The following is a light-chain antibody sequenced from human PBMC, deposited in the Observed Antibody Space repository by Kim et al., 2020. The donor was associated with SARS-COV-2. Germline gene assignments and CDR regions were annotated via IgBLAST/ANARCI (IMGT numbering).Light chain of an antibody. J-gene: IGLJ2*01. CDR2: DVN. CDR3: SSYTTGNTLV. CDR1: SSDIGRYNY. Sequence: QSVLTQPASVSESPGQSITISCTGTSSDIGRYNYVSWYQQHPDKAPKVIILDVNNRPSGVSNRFSGSKSGNTASLTISGLQPEDEADYYCSSYTTGNTLVFGGGTQLTVL. V-gene: IGLV2-14*03.